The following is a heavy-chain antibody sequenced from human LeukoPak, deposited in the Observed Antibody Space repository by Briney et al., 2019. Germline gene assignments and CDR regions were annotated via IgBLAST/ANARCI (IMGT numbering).Heavy chain of an antibody. D-gene: IGHD3-22*01. Sequence: SETLSLTCTASGGSISSYYWSWIRQPPGKGLEWIGEINHSGSTNYNPSLKSRVTISVDTSKNQFSLKLSSVTAADTAVYYCARRFPRVNPEYYYDSSGYYLDYWGQGTLVTVSS. CDR2: INHSGST. J-gene: IGHJ4*02. CDR1: GGSISSYY. V-gene: IGHV4-34*01. CDR3: ARRFPRVNPEYYYDSSGYYLDY.